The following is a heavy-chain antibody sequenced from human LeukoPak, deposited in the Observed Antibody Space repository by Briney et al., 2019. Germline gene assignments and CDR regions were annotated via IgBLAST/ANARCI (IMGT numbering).Heavy chain of an antibody. D-gene: IGHD6-13*01. Sequence: GGSLRLSCVASGFTFSSYWMSWVRQAPGKGLEWVANIKPDGSEKYYVDSVGGRFTISRDNAKNSLYLQMNSLRAEDTAVYYCRYSSRGGFDYWGQGTLVTVSS. CDR1: GFTFSSYW. CDR2: IKPDGSEK. CDR3: RYSSRGGFDY. V-gene: IGHV3-7*01. J-gene: IGHJ4*02.